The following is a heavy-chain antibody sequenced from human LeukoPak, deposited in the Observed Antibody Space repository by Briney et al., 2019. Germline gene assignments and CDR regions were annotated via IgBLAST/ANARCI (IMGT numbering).Heavy chain of an antibody. D-gene: IGHD3-3*01. CDR3: ARDPLYDFWSGLFDY. CDR2: IWYDGSNK. CDR1: GFTFSSYG. J-gene: IGHJ4*02. Sequence: HAGGSLRLSCAASGFTFSSYGMHWVRQAPGKGLEWVAVIWYDGSNKYYADSVKGRFTISRDNSKNTLYLQMNSLRAEDTAVYYCARDPLYDFWSGLFDYWGQGTLVTVSS. V-gene: IGHV3-33*01.